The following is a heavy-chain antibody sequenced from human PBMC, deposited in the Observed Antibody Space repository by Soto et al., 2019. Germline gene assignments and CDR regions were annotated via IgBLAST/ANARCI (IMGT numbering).Heavy chain of an antibody. D-gene: IGHD3-10*01. J-gene: IGHJ4*02. CDR1: GDTFTFYS. CDR3: ASSYGSGYRAFDY. Sequence: QVQLVQSGAEVKKPGSSVRVSCKASGDTFTFYSLNWVRQAPVLGLEWMGRINPILSMSNYAQRFQGRVTMTADKSTSTAYMELSSLRSEDTAMYYCASSYGSGYRAFDYWGQGALVTVSS. V-gene: IGHV1-69*02. CDR2: INPILSMS.